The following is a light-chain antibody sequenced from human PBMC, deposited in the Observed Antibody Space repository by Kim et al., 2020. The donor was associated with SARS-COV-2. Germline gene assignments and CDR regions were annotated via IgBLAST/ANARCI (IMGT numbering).Light chain of an antibody. J-gene: IGLJ2*01. V-gene: IGLV3-21*04. CDR2: YDS. CDR1: NIGSKS. Sequence: SYELTQPPSVSVAPGKTASITCGGNNIGSKSVHWYQQKPGQAPVLVIYYDSDRPSGIPERFSGSNSGNTATLTISRVEAGDEADYSCQVWDKSGDHPVFGGGTQLTVL. CDR3: QVWDKSGDHPV.